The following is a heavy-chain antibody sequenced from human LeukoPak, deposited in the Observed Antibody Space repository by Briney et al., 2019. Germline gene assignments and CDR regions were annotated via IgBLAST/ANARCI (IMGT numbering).Heavy chain of an antibody. CDR3: ARGVYYYFVY. CDR2: ISSSGSTI. V-gene: IGHV3-48*03. D-gene: IGHD2-8*01. Sequence: GGSLRLSCAASGFTFSSYEMNWVRQAPGKGLEWVSYISSSGSTIYYADSVKGRFTISRDNAKNSLYLQMNSLRAEDTAVYYCARGVYYYFVYWGQGTLVTVSS. J-gene: IGHJ4*02. CDR1: GFTFSSYE.